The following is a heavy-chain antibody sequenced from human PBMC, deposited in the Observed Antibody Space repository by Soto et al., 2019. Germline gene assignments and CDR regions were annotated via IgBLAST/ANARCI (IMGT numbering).Heavy chain of an antibody. CDR3: ARLDPYDSSGYYLFGY. CDR2: IYPGDSDT. D-gene: IGHD3-22*01. CDR1: GYSFTSYW. V-gene: IGHV5-51*01. Sequence: GESLKISCKGSGYSFTSYWIGWVRQMPGKGLEWMGIIYPGDSDTRYSPSFQGQVTISADKSISTAYLQWSSLKASDTAMYYCARLDPYDSSGYYLFGYWGQGTLVTVSS. J-gene: IGHJ4*02.